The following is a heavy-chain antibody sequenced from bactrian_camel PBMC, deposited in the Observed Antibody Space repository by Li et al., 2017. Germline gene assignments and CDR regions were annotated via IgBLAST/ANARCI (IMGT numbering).Heavy chain of an antibody. D-gene: IGHD1*01. V-gene: IGHV3S53*01. J-gene: IGHJ7*01. CDR2: RQFDGTT. Sequence: HVQLVESGGGSVQAGGSLRLSCAVSEFDISTNCVAWFRQAPGKEREGVANRQFDGTTMYAESVKGRFTISQDNAKNTVNLQMNSLKSEDTAVYYCARWGTAYSMDSWGKGTQVTVSS. CDR1: EFDISTNC.